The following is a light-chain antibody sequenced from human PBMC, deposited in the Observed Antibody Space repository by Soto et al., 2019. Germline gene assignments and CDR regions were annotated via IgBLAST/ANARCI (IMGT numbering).Light chain of an antibody. CDR3: QQYNSYPWT. CDR2: ESS. J-gene: IGKJ1*01. V-gene: IGKV3-11*01. CDR1: QNVANY. Sequence: EIVLTQSPATLSLSPGERATLSCRASQNVANYLDWYQQKPGQAPRLLIYESSNRATGIAARFSGSGSGTDFTLTISSLEPDDFATYYCQQYNSYPWTFGQGTKVDIK.